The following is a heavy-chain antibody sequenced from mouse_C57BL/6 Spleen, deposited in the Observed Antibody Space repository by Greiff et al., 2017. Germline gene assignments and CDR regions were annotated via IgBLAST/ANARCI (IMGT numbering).Heavy chain of an antibody. CDR3: TIYGNYDYAMDY. CDR2: IDPEDGDT. V-gene: IGHV14-1*01. J-gene: IGHJ4*01. Sequence: EVQLLESGAELVRPGASVKLSCTASGFNIKDYYMHWVKQRPEQGLEWIGRIDPEDGDTEYAPKFQGKATMAADTSSNTAYLQLSNLTSEDTAIYYCTIYGNYDYAMDYWGQGTSVTVSS. CDR1: GFNIKDYY. D-gene: IGHD2-1*01.